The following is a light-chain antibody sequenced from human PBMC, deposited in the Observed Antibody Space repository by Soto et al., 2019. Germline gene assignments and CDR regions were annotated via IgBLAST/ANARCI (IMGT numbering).Light chain of an antibody. CDR1: QSVNSN. CDR2: GAS. V-gene: IGKV3-15*01. Sequence: EIVMTQSPATLSVSPGDRATLSCRASQSVNSNLAWYQQKPGQAPRLLIYGASARAAGIPARFSGSGSGTEFTLTISSLQSEDFAVYYCQQYNNWPPFTFGPGTKVDIQ. CDR3: QQYNNWPPFT. J-gene: IGKJ3*01.